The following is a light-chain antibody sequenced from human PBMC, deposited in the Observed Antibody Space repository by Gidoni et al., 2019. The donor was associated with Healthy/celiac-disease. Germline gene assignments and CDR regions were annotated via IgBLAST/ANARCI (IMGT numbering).Light chain of an antibody. V-gene: IGKV1-8*01. CDR3: QQYDSYPLT. Sequence: ALRMTQSPSSFSASTGDRVTIPCRASQGISRYLAWYQQKPGKAPKLLIYAASTWQSGVPSRFSGSGSGTDFTLTISCLQSEDCATYYCQQYDSYPLTFGGGTKVEIK. CDR1: QGISRY. J-gene: IGKJ4*01. CDR2: AAS.